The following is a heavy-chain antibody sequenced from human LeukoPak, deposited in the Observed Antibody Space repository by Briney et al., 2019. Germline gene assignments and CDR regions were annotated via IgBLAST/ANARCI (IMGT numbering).Heavy chain of an antibody. V-gene: IGHV3-30-3*01. Sequence: PGGSLRLSCAASGFTFSNYAMHWVRQAPGKGLEWVAVISYNGSSKYYADSVKGRFTISRDNSKNTVYLQMNGLRAEDSAVYYCASGYCTNDVCYTGGFDYWGQGTLVTVSS. CDR3: ASGYCTNDVCYTGGFDY. J-gene: IGHJ4*02. CDR2: ISYNGSSK. D-gene: IGHD2-8*01. CDR1: GFTFSNYA.